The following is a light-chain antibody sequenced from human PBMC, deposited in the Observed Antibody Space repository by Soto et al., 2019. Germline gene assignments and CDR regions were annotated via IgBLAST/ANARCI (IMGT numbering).Light chain of an antibody. CDR1: QNITSN. J-gene: IGKJ4*01. V-gene: IGKV3-20*01. Sequence: DIVLTQSPGTLSLSPGERAALSCRARQNITSNLAWYQQRPGQPPRLLIYGASNRATGIPDRFSGSGSGTDFTLTISRLEAEDSAVYYCQQYGSSPLTFGGGTKVDIK. CDR2: GAS. CDR3: QQYGSSPLT.